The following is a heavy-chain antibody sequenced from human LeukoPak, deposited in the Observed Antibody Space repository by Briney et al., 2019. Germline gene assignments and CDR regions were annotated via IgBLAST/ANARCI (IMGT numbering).Heavy chain of an antibody. CDR2: IYHSGST. CDR1: GYSISSGYY. Sequence: NASETLSLTCTVSGYSISSGYYWGWIRQPPGKGLEWIGSIYHSGSTYYNPSLKSRVTISVDKSKNQFSLKLSSVTAADTAVYYCARVEAVGYDILTGYPGPWYFDLWGRGTLVTVSS. CDR3: ARVEAVGYDILTGYPGPWYFDL. V-gene: IGHV4-38-2*02. D-gene: IGHD3-9*01. J-gene: IGHJ2*01.